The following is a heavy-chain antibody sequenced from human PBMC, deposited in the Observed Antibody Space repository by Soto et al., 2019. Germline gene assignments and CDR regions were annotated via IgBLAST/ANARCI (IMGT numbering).Heavy chain of an antibody. V-gene: IGHV4-28*01. CDR3: ARKPRLAAAEFDV. D-gene: IGHD6-13*01. CDR1: DYSINSDSNL. Sequence: QVQLQESGPRLVKPSDTLSLTCTVSDYSINSDSNLWGWIRQPPGKGLEWIGYIHSGGSSYYNPSLKSRVTISVDTAKNQFSLKLTSVTAVDTAVYYCARKPRLAAAEFDVWGQVVLVTVSS. J-gene: IGHJ4*02. CDR2: IHSGGSS.